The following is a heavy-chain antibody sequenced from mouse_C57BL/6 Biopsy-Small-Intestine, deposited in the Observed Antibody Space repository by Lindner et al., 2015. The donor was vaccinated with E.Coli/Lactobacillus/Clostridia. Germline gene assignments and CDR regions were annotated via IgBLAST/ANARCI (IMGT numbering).Heavy chain of an antibody. CDR1: GYTFTDYD. Sequence: SVKVSCKASGYTFTDYDITRVRQATGQGLEWMGWMNPNTGHTGYAQKFQGRVTMTWNTSIRTAYLELNSLRSEDTAVYYCARVGYCPTSSCYEEFDYWGQGTLVTVSS. CDR3: ARVGYCPTSSCYEEFDY. CDR2: MNPNTGHT. J-gene: IGHJ4*01. D-gene: IGHD2-10*01. V-gene: IGHV1S45*01.